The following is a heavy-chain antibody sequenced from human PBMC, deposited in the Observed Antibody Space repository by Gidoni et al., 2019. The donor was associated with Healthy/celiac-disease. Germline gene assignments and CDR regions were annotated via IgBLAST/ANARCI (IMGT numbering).Heavy chain of an antibody. Sequence: QVQLVESGGGVVQPGRSLRLSCAASGFTFSSYGMHWVRQAPGKGLEWVAVISYDGSNKYYADSVKGRFTISRDNSKNTLYLQMNSLRAEDTAVYYCAKDRYLGSGSAFDIWGQGTMVTVSS. V-gene: IGHV3-30*18. CDR1: GFTFSSYG. CDR2: ISYDGSNK. CDR3: AKDRYLGSGSAFDI. J-gene: IGHJ3*02. D-gene: IGHD6-19*01.